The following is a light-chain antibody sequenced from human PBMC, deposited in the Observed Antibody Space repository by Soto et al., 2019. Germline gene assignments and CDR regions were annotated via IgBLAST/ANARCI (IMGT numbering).Light chain of an antibody. CDR2: GAS. CDR3: QQSYSTPQYT. J-gene: IGKJ2*01. CDR1: QSISDY. V-gene: IGKV1-39*01. Sequence: DIQMTQSPSSLSASVGDRVTITCRASQSISDYLNWYQQKPGKAPNLLIYGASTLQTGVPSRFSGSGSGTDFTLTISSLQPEDFATYYCQQSYSTPQYTFGQGTKLEI.